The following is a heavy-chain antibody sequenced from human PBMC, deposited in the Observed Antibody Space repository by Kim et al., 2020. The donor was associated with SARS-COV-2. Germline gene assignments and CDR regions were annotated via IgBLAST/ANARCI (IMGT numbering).Heavy chain of an antibody. V-gene: IGHV1-8*01. D-gene: IGHD2-21*02. CDR2: MNPNSGNT. CDR1: GYTFTSYD. CDR3: ARFSVAYCGGDCYESKYNWFDP. Sequence: ASVKVSCKASGYTFTSYDINWVRQATGQGLEWMGWMNPNSGNTGYAQKFQGRVTMTRNTSISTAYMELSSLRSEDTAVYYCARFSVAYCGGDCYESKYNWFDPWGQGTLVTVSS. J-gene: IGHJ5*02.